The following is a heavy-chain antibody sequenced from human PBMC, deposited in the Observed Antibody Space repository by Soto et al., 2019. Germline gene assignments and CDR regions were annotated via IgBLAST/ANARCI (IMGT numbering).Heavy chain of an antibody. CDR3: ARSRVPNDAFDI. Sequence: QVQLVESGGGVVQPGRSLRLSCAASGFTFSSYAMQWVRQAPGKGLEWVAVISYDGNRQSYADSVKGRFTISRDNSKNPLYLQMNSLRVEDAAVYYCARSRVPNDAFDIWGQGTMVTVSS. J-gene: IGHJ3*02. CDR1: GFTFSSYA. V-gene: IGHV3-30-3*01. CDR2: ISYDGNRQ.